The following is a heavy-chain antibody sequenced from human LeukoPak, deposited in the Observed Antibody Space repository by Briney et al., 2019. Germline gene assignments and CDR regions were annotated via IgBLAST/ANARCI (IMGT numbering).Heavy chain of an antibody. D-gene: IGHD3-3*01. V-gene: IGHV3-30-3*01. Sequence: PGGSLRLSCATSGFTFSRYAMHWVRQAPGKGLEWVALISYDANIGSNKYYADSVKGRLTISRDNSKNTLYLQMNSLRAEDTAVYYCARDGGYDFWSGYYQDYWGQGTLVTVSS. CDR3: ARDGGYDFWSGYYQDY. CDR2: ISYDANIGSNK. CDR1: GFTFSRYA. J-gene: IGHJ4*02.